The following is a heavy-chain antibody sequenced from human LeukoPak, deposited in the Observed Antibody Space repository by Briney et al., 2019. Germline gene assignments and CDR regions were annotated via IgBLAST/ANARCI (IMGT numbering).Heavy chain of an antibody. D-gene: IGHD6-13*01. J-gene: IGHJ5*02. CDR1: GYSISSGYY. CDR2: IYHSGNT. CDR3: ARGVGIAAAGTGNWFDP. V-gene: IGHV4-38-2*02. Sequence: PSETLSLTCTVSGYSISSGYYWDWLRQPPGKGLEWIGSIYHSGNTYYNPSLKSRVTMSVDTSKNQFSLKLSSVTAADTAVYYCARGVGIAAAGTGNWFDPWGQGTLVTVSS.